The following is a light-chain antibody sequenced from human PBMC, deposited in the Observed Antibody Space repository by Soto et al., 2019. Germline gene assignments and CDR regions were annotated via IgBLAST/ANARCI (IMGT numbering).Light chain of an antibody. V-gene: IGKV3D-15*01. Sequence: MPQAKASRYSPQGARATLSCRASQSVSSYLAWYQQKPGRGPRLLIFGGSSRATGIPVRFSGSGSGTHFTLTISSLQPEDFAVYLCQQYGTSPWTFGQGTKVDIK. CDR3: QQYGTSPWT. J-gene: IGKJ1*01. CDR1: QSVSSY. CDR2: GGS.